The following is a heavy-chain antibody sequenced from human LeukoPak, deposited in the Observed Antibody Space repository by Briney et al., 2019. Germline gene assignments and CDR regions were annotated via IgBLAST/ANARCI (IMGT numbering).Heavy chain of an antibody. Sequence: GGSLRLSCAASGFTFSSYWMSWVRQAPGKGLEWVANIKQDGSEKYYVDSVKGRFTISRDNAKNSLYLQMNSLRAEDTAVYYCARAYGILTGYPYYFDYWGQGTLVTVSS. CDR2: IKQDGSEK. CDR1: GFTFSSYW. V-gene: IGHV3-7*01. CDR3: ARAYGILTGYPYYFDY. D-gene: IGHD3-9*01. J-gene: IGHJ4*02.